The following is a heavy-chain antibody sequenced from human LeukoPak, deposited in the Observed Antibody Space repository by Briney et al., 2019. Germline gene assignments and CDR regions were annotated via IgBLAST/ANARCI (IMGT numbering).Heavy chain of an antibody. V-gene: IGHV4-59*11. Sequence: PSETLSLTCTVSSGPISSHYWSWIRQPPGKGLEWIGYIYYSGSTNYNPSLKSRVTISVDTPKNQFSLKLSSVTAADTAVYYCARVKGVVRKIFDYWGQGTLVTVSS. J-gene: IGHJ4*02. CDR2: IYYSGST. D-gene: IGHD6-6*01. CDR1: SGPISSHY. CDR3: ARVKGVVRKIFDY.